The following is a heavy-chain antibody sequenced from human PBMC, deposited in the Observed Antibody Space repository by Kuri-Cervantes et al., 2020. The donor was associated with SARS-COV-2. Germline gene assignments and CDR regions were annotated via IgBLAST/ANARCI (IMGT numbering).Heavy chain of an antibody. CDR3: AKEGGSYLYYYYYGMDV. CDR2: ISWNSGSI. Sequence: SLKISCAASGFTFDDYAMHWVRQAPGKGLEWVSGISWNSGSIGYADSVKGRFTISRDNAKNSLYLQMNSLRAEDTAVYYCAKEGGSYLYYYYYGMDVWGQGTTVTVSS. J-gene: IGHJ6*02. V-gene: IGHV3-9*01. CDR1: GFTFDDYA. D-gene: IGHD1-26*01.